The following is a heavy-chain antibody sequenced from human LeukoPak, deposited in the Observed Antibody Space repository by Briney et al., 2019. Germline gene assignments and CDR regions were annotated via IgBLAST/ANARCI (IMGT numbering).Heavy chain of an antibody. V-gene: IGHV3-49*04. J-gene: IGHJ4*02. CDR2: IRSKAYGGTT. Sequence: GGSLRLSCTASGFTFGDYAMSWVRQAPGKGLEWVGFIRSKAYGGTTEYAASVKGRFTISRDDSKSIAYLQMNSLRAEDTAVYYCAKDSSEWELLGGEGFDYWGQGTLVTVSS. CDR1: GFTFGDYA. D-gene: IGHD1-26*01. CDR3: AKDSSEWELLGGEGFDY.